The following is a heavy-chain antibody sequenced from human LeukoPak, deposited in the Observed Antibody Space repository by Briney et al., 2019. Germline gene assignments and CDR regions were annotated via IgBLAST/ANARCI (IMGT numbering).Heavy chain of an antibody. CDR1: GYTFTGYY. V-gene: IGHV1-2*02. Sequence: GASVKVSCKASGYTFTGYYMHWVRQAPGQGLEWMEWINPNSGGTNYAQKFQGRVTMTRDTSISTAYMELSRLRSDDTAVYYCARDAYYYDSSGYYHNYYGMDVWGQGTTVTVSS. CDR3: ARDAYYYDSSGYYHNYYGMDV. J-gene: IGHJ6*02. D-gene: IGHD3-22*01. CDR2: INPNSGGT.